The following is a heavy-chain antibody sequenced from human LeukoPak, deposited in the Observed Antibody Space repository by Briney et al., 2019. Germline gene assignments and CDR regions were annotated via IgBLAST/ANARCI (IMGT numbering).Heavy chain of an antibody. CDR3: ATDLDIVPTDPFLY. J-gene: IGHJ4*02. CDR2: ISGHNENT. Sequence: ASVKVSCKTSGYTFYNYGISWVRQAPGRGLEWIGWISGHNENTNVAPQIEDRVTLTTDRSTSTVYMELRSLTSDDTAVYYCATDLDIVPTDPFLYWRQVTLVTVSS. D-gene: IGHD5-12*01. V-gene: IGHV1-18*01. CDR1: GYTFYNYG.